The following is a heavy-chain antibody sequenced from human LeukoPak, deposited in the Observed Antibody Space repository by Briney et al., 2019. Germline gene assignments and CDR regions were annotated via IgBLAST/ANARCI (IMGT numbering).Heavy chain of an antibody. J-gene: IGHJ4*02. Sequence: ASVKVSCKASGYTRTSYGISWVRQAPGQGLEWMGWISGYNGNTNYGQSLQGRVTMTTDTSTSTAYMELRSLRSDDTAAYYCARDKTGRGNFDYWGQGTLVTVSS. V-gene: IGHV1-18*01. CDR2: ISGYNGNT. CDR3: ARDKTGRGNFDY. CDR1: GYTRTSYG. D-gene: IGHD7-27*01.